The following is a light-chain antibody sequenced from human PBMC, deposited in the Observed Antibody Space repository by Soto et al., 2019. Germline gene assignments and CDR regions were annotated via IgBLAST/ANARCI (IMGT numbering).Light chain of an antibody. CDR2: DAF. CDR3: QQYNSYSPLT. CDR1: QSISSW. J-gene: IGKJ4*01. V-gene: IGKV1-5*01. Sequence: TQSPSSLSASVGDRVTITCRASQSISSWLAWYQQKPGKAPKLLIFDAFSLESGVPSRFSGSRSGTEFTLTISSLQPDDYATYYCQQYNSYSPLTFGGGTKVDIK.